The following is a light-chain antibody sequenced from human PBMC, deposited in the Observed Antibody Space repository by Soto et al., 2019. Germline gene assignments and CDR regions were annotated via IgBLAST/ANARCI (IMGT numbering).Light chain of an antibody. CDR1: QSVSSW. J-gene: IGKJ4*01. Sequence: DIQMTQSPSTLSASVGDRVTITCRASQSVSSWLAWYQQKPGKAPKLLIYKASSLESGVPSRFSGSESGTEFTLTISSLQPDDFATYYCQQHKTFPLTFGGGTKVDIK. CDR2: KAS. CDR3: QQHKTFPLT. V-gene: IGKV1-5*03.